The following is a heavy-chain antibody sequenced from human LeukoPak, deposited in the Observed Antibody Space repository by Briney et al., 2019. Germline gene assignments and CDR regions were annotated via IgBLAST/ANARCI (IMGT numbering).Heavy chain of an antibody. Sequence: SETLSLTCAVYGGSFSGYYWSWIRQPPGKGLEWIGEIDHTGSTHYNPSLKSRVTMSVDASKNQFSLKLPFVTAADTAVYYCARVRGLWFGVRNDSWGQGTLVTVSS. J-gene: IGHJ4*02. V-gene: IGHV4-34*01. CDR3: ARVRGLWFGVRNDS. D-gene: IGHD3-10*01. CDR1: GGSFSGYY. CDR2: IDHTGST.